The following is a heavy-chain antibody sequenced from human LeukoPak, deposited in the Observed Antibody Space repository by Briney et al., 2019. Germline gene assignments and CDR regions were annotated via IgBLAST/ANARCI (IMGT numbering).Heavy chain of an antibody. V-gene: IGHV3-11*03. D-gene: IGHD1-1*01. CDR1: GFSFSDEY. CDR2: ISASGSYT. Sequence: PGGSLRLSCAASGFSFSDEYMSWIRQAPGQGLEWISYISASGSYTNYADSVKGRFTISRDNAKNSLYLQMNSLRAEDTAVYYCAKEAPPGSDYFDYWGQGTLVTVSS. J-gene: IGHJ4*02. CDR3: AKEAPPGSDYFDY.